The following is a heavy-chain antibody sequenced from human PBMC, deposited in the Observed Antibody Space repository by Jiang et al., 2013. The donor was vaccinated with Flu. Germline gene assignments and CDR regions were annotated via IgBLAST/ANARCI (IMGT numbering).Heavy chain of an antibody. D-gene: IGHD6-19*01. CDR1: GFTFSSYA. Sequence: VQLVESGGGVVQPGRSLRLSCAASGFTFSSYAMHWVRQAPGKGLEWVAVISYDGSNKYYADSVKGRFTISRDNSKNTLYLQMNSLRAEDTAVYYCARGSPVYSSGWPTDYWGQGTLVTVSS. J-gene: IGHJ4*02. CDR3: ARGSPVYSSGWPTDY. V-gene: IGHV3-30-3*01. CDR2: ISYDGSNK.